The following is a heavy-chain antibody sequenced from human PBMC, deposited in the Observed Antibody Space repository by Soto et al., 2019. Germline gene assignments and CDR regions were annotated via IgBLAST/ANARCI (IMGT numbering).Heavy chain of an antibody. Sequence: QVQLVQSGGEVKKPGASVKVSCKASGYTFSSYGISWVRQAPGQGLEWMGWISAYNGNTNYAQKLQGRVTMTTDTSTSKAYIELGDLKSDHTAVYYCARVFFRLFAFDIWGQGTMVTVSS. D-gene: IGHD3-22*01. CDR1: GYTFSSYG. CDR3: ARVFFRLFAFDI. V-gene: IGHV1-18*01. CDR2: ISAYNGNT. J-gene: IGHJ3*02.